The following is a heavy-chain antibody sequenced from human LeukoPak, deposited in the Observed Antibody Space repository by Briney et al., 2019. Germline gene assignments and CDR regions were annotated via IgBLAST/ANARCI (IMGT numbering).Heavy chain of an antibody. D-gene: IGHD3-10*01. CDR1: GYSFTSYW. J-gene: IGHJ5*02. V-gene: IGHV5-51*01. CDR3: ARRGVLNYYGSGSSILGGFDP. Sequence: GESLKISCKGSGYSFTSYWIGWVRQMPGKGLEWMGIIYPGDSDTRYSPSFQGQVTISADKSISTAYLQWSSLKASDTAMYYCARRGVLNYYGSGSSILGGFDPWGQGTLVTVSS. CDR2: IYPGDSDT.